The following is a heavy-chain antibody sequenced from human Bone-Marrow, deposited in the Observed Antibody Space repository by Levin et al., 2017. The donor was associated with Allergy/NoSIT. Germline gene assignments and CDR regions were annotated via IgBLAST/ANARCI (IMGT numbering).Heavy chain of an antibody. J-gene: IGHJ4*02. V-gene: IGHV4-39*01. CDR3: VRVDENFDD. Sequence: RASETLSLTCTVSGGSIRSSTYYWGWIRQPPGKGLEWIGSILYSGSTYYNPSLKSRVTMSVDTSKNQFSLLLTSLTAADTAVYYCVRVDENFDDWSQGTLVTVSS. CDR2: ILYSGST. CDR1: GGSIRSSTYY.